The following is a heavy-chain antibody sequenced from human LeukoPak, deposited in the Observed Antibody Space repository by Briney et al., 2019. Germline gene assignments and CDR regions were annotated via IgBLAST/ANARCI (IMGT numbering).Heavy chain of an antibody. J-gene: IGHJ4*02. Sequence: GGSLRLSCAASGFTFSNHTMHWVRQAPGKGLEWVAVLSSHGSNKYYADSVKGRFTISRDISKNTLYLQMTSLRTEDTAMYYCARGAYQNVVGTAPTYWGQGTLVTVSS. D-gene: IGHD2-21*02. CDR2: LSSHGSNK. V-gene: IGHV3-30-3*01. CDR1: GFTFSNHT. CDR3: ARGAYQNVVGTAPTY.